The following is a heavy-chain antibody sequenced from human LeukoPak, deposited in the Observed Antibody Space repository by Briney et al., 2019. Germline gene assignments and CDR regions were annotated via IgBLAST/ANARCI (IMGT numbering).Heavy chain of an antibody. V-gene: IGHV3-74*01. D-gene: IGHD1-1*01. J-gene: IGHJ4*02. CDR3: ARDRKLVRVYFDY. CDR2: INSDGSAT. Sequence: GGSLRLSCAASGFTFGSPWMHWVRQAPGKGLVWVSRINSDGSATAYADSVKGRFTISRDNAENTLYLQMNSLRAEDTAVYYCARDRKLVRVYFDYWGQGTLVTVSS. CDR1: GFTFGSPW.